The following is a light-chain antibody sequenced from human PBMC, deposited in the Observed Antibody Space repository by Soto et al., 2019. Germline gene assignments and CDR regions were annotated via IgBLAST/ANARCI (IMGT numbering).Light chain of an antibody. J-gene: IGKJ4*02. CDR3: QQRTNWPPSLT. V-gene: IGKV3-11*01. CDR1: QSVSSF. CDR2: DAS. Sequence: EIVLTQSPATLSLSPGERATLSCRASQSVSSFLAWYQQKPGQAPRLLIYDASNRAAGVPARFSGSGSGTDFTLTISSLEPEDFAFYYCQQRTNWPPSLTCGGGTKVEIK.